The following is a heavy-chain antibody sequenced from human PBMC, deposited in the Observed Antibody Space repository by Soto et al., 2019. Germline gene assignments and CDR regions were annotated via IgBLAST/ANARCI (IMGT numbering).Heavy chain of an antibody. J-gene: IGHJ4*02. CDR2: INHSGST. V-gene: IGHV4-34*01. D-gene: IGHD4-17*01. Sequence: PSETLSLTCAVYGGSFSGYYWSWIRQPPGKGLVWIGEINHSGSTNYNPSLKSRVTISVDTSKNQFSLKLSSVTAADTAVYYCARSAVTTDSYFDYWGQGTLVTVSS. CDR3: ARSAVTTDSYFDY. CDR1: GGSFSGYY.